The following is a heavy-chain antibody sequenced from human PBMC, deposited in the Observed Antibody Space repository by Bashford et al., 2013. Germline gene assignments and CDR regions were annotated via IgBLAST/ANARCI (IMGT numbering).Heavy chain of an antibody. V-gene: IGHV1-18*01. D-gene: IGHD3-3*01. CDR2: ITSYNANT. J-gene: IGHJ6*02. CDR3: AERYLTITILKGGHYYYYGMDV. Sequence: ASVKVSCKASGYTFSDYGLSWVRQAPGQGLEWMGWITSYNANTNYAQNFQGRVTMTTDTSTSTAYMELRSLRSDDTAVYYCAERYLTITILKGGHYYYYGMDVWGQGTTGHRSP. CDR1: GYTFSDYG.